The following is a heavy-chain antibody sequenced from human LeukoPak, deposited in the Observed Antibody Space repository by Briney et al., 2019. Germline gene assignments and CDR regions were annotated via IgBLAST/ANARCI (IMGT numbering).Heavy chain of an antibody. CDR3: ARELKVGASAAFDI. CDR2: ISAYNGNT. V-gene: IGHV1-18*01. J-gene: IGHJ3*02. D-gene: IGHD1-26*01. CDR1: GYTFTSYD. Sequence: ASVKASCKASGYTFTSYDISWVRQAPGQGLEWMGWISAYNGNTNYAQKLQGRVTMTTDTSTSTAYMELRSLRSDDTAVYYCARELKVGASAAFDIWGQGTMVTVSS.